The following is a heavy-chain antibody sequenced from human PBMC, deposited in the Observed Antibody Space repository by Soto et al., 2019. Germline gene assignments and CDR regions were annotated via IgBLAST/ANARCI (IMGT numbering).Heavy chain of an antibody. D-gene: IGHD6-13*01. V-gene: IGHV3-23*01. CDR3: AKELAAAGPGLNWFDP. CDR2: ISGSGGST. CDR1: GFTFSSYA. Sequence: GGSLRLSCAASGFTFSSYAMSWVRQAPGKGLEWVSAISGSGGSTYYADSVKGRFTISRDNSKNTLYLQMNSLRAEDTAVYYCAKELAAAGPGLNWFDPWGQGTLVTVSS. J-gene: IGHJ5*02.